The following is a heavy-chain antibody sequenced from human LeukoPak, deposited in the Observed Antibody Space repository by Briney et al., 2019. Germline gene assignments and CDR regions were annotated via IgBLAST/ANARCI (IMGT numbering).Heavy chain of an antibody. CDR2: IKQDGSEK. CDR1: GFTFISYW. Sequence: GGSLRVSRPASGFTFISYWLRGVRQAAGREGDGVANIKQDGSEKYLVAFVQGPFPIFSSNDKNTLYLQMISLRAEDTAVYYCARVRTTVTTFDAFDIWGQGTMVTVSS. V-gene: IGHV3-7*01. CDR3: ARVRTTVTTFDAFDI. D-gene: IGHD4-17*01. J-gene: IGHJ3*02.